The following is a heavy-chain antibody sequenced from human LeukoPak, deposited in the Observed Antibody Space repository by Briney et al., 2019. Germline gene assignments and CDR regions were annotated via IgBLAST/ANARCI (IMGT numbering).Heavy chain of an antibody. Sequence: SEALSLTCTVSGGSISSSSYYWGWIRQPPGKGLEWIGSIYYSGSTYYNPSLKSRVTISVDKSKNQFSLKLSSVTAADTAVYYCARIDYYDSTSLGYWGQGTLVTVSS. CDR3: ARIDYYDSTSLGY. D-gene: IGHD3-22*01. CDR1: GGSISSSSYY. J-gene: IGHJ4*02. V-gene: IGHV4-39*07. CDR2: IYYSGST.